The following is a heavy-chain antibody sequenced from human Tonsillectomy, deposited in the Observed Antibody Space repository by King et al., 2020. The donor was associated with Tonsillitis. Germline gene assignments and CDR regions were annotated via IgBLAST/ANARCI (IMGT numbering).Heavy chain of an antibody. Sequence: QLVQSGAQVKKPGESLKISCKGSGYTFTSYWIGWVRQMPGKGLEWMGIIYPGDSDTRYSPSFQGQVTISIDKSINTAYLQRSSLKASDSAVYYCGRHGRSCSDADCSYGALFDFWGQGTLVTVSS. CDR2: IYPGDSDT. CDR1: GYTFTSYW. J-gene: IGHJ4*02. D-gene: IGHD2-15*01. CDR3: GRHGRSCSDADCSYGALFDF. V-gene: IGHV5-51*01.